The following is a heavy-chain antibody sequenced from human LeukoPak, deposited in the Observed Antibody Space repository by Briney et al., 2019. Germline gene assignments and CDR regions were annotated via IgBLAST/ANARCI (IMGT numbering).Heavy chain of an antibody. CDR3: ARAVLYGDYGWFDP. V-gene: IGHV1-3*01. Sequence: ASVKVSCKASGYTFTSYAMHWVRQAPGQRLEWMGWINAGNGNTKYSQKFQGRVTMTRDTSTSTVYMELSSLRSEDTAVYYCARAVLYGDYGWFDPWGQGTLVTVSS. J-gene: IGHJ5*02. CDR1: GYTFTSYA. D-gene: IGHD4-17*01. CDR2: INAGNGNT.